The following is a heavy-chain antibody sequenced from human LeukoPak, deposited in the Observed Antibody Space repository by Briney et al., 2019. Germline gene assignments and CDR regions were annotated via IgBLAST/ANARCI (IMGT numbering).Heavy chain of an antibody. Sequence: SETLSLTCAVSGGSISNKNWWGWVRQTPGKGLEWIGTIYYSVSTYYNPSLKSRLSISVDTSKNQFSLKLRSVTAADTGLYYCARERTYCSSTSCWPPDAFDIWGQGTMVTVSS. J-gene: IGHJ3*02. V-gene: IGHV4-4*02. CDR3: ARERTYCSSTSCWPPDAFDI. CDR2: IYYSVST. CDR1: GGSISNKNW. D-gene: IGHD2-2*01.